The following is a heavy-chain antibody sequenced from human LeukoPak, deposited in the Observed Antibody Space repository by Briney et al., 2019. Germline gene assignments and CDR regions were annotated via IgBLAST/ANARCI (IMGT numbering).Heavy chain of an antibody. Sequence: MTSETLSLTCTVSGGSISSSSYYWGWIRQPPGKGLEWIGSIYYSGSTYYNPSLKSRVTISVDTSKNQFSLKLSSVTAADTAVYYCARYCSSTSCSRVAFDYWGQGTLVTVSS. D-gene: IGHD2-2*01. CDR1: GGSISSSSYY. V-gene: IGHV4-39*01. J-gene: IGHJ4*02. CDR3: ARYCSSTSCSRVAFDY. CDR2: IYYSGST.